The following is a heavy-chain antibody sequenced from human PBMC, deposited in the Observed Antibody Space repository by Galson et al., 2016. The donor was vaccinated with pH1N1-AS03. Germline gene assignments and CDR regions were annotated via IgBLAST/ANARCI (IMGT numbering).Heavy chain of an antibody. CDR2: IYPGDSDT. V-gene: IGHV5-51*01. CDR3: ARQVRDGYNDYVDY. Sequence: QSGAEVKKPGESLKISCKTSGYIFTSYWVAWVRHMPGKGLEWMGIIYPGDSDTRYSLSFQGQVTISAGRSINTAYLQWSSLMASDTAIYYCARQVRDGYNDYVDYWGQG. J-gene: IGHJ4*02. CDR1: GYIFTSYW. D-gene: IGHD5-24*01.